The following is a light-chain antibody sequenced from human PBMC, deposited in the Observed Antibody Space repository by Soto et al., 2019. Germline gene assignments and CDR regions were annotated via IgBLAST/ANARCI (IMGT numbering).Light chain of an antibody. CDR2: EVS. CDR3: SSYTSSSTL. J-gene: IGLJ1*01. CDR1: SSDVGSYNY. Sequence: QSALTQPASVAGSPGQSITISCTGTSSDVGSYNYVSWYQQHPGKAPNLMIYEVSDRPSGISSRFSGSKSGNTASLTISGLQTEDEADYYCSSYTSSSTLFGTGTKATVL. V-gene: IGLV2-14*01.